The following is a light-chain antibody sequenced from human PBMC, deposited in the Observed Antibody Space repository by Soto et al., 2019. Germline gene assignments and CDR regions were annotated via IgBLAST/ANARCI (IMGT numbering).Light chain of an antibody. CDR3: QQSDRTPPT. J-gene: IGKJ1*01. Sequence: DIRMTQSASSMSASLGDRVTITWRASQSVSSSLNWYQQKPGKAPKLRIYAASSLQTGVPSRLSGSGSGTDFTLTISSLQPEDFATYYCQQSDRTPPTFGQGTKV. CDR2: AAS. V-gene: IGKV1-39*01. CDR1: QSVSSS.